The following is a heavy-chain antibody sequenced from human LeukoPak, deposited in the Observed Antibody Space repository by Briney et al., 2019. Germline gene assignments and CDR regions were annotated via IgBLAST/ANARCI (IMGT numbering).Heavy chain of an antibody. CDR1: GYAFTGYN. D-gene: IGHD3-9*01. Sequence: GASVKVSCKASGYAFTGYNMHWVRQAPGQGLEWMGWINTNSGGTNYAQKFQGRVTMTRDMSISTAYMELSRLTSDDTAVYYCARWFTITSGDYDILTSSYHRGMDVWGQGTTVTVSS. V-gene: IGHV1-2*02. J-gene: IGHJ6*02. CDR2: INTNSGGT. CDR3: ARWFTITSGDYDILTSSYHRGMDV.